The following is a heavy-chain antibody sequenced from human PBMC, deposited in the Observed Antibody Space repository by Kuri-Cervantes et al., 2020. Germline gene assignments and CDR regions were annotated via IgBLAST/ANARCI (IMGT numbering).Heavy chain of an antibody. CDR3: ARGKAAGRQWLVHRRFDP. CDR2: INHSGST. Sequence: SQTLSLTCAVYGGSFSGYYWSWIRQPPGKGLEWIGEINHSGSTNYNPSLKSRVTISVDTSKNQFSLKLSSVTAADTAVYYCARGKAAGRQWLVHRRFDPWGQGTLVTVSS. CDR1: GGSFSGYY. J-gene: IGHJ5*02. D-gene: IGHD6-19*01. V-gene: IGHV4-34*01.